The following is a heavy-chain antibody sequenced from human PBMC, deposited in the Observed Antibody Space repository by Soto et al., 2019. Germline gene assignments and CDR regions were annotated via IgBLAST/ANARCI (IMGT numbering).Heavy chain of an antibody. CDR2: IYPGDSDT. CDR3: ARLSLAPIIAY. Sequence: GESLKISCKASGYTFRNYWIAWVRQMPGKGLEWMGIIYPGDSDTNYSPSFQGHVTISADKSISTAYLQWSSLKASDTAMYYCARLSLAPIIAYWGQGTLVTVSS. CDR1: GYTFRNYW. V-gene: IGHV5-51*01. J-gene: IGHJ4*02.